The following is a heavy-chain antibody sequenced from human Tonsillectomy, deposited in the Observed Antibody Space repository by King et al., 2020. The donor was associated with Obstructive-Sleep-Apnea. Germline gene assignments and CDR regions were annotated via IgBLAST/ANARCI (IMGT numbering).Heavy chain of an antibody. CDR3: AKDPRGRMERPGY. V-gene: IGHV3-30*02. CDR2: IRDDGSYQ. CDR1: RFSFSSYG. Sequence: HVQLVESGGGVVQPGGSLRLSCAASRFSFSSYGMHWVRQAPGKGLEWVAFIRDDGSYQHYADSIKGRFTISSDNSKNTLFLQMNSLSSEDTGVYYCAKDPRGRMERPGYWGQGTLVTVSS. D-gene: IGHD1-1*01. J-gene: IGHJ4*02.